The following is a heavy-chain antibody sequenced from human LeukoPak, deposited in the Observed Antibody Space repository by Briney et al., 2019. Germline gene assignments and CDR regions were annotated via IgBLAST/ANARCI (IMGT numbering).Heavy chain of an antibody. CDR1: GASINNFY. D-gene: IGHD6-13*01. CDR3: ARLISAAAFDN. V-gene: IGHV4-59*08. Sequence: SETLFLTCTVSGASINNFYWNWIRQPPGKGLEWIGYAHYSGSTNYSPSLKSRVTMSVDTSKSQFSLQLSSVTAADTAIYYCARLISAAAFDNWGQGALVTVSS. CDR2: AHYSGST. J-gene: IGHJ4*02.